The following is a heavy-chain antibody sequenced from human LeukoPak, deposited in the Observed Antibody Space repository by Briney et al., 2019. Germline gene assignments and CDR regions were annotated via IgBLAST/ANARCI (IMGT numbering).Heavy chain of an antibody. D-gene: IGHD3-10*01. Sequence: SETLSLTCAVYGGSFSGYYWSWIRRPPGKGLEWIGEINHSGSTNYNPSLKSRVTISVDTSKNQFSLKLSSVTAADTAVYYCARRGSDYWGQGTLVTVSS. J-gene: IGHJ4*02. CDR3: ARRGSDY. V-gene: IGHV4-34*01. CDR1: GGSFSGYY. CDR2: INHSGST.